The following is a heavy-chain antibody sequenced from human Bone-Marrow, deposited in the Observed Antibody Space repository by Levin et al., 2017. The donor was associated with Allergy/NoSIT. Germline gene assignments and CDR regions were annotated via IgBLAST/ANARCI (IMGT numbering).Heavy chain of an antibody. Sequence: PSETLSLTCTVSGGSITSYYWSWIRQPPGGGLEWLGSVYYSGSTNYNPSLKSRVTISVDSSKKQFSLRLNSVTAADTAVYFCARGIFWEVLQWGQGTLVTVSS. CDR1: GGSITSYY. D-gene: IGHD3-9*01. CDR3: ARGIFWEVLQ. J-gene: IGHJ4*02. CDR2: VYYSGST. V-gene: IGHV4-59*12.